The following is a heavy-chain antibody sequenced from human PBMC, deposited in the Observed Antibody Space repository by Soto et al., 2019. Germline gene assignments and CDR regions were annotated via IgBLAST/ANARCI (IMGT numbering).Heavy chain of an antibody. Sequence: SETLSLTCTVSGGSISSNTYYWDWIRQPPGKGQERIGYISYSGSTYSNLSLKSRVTISVDTSKNQFSLRLSSVTAADTSVYYCARHFQQGGYYYPFDYWGQGTLVTVSS. CDR3: ARHFQQGGYYYPFDY. D-gene: IGHD3-22*01. J-gene: IGHJ4*02. CDR1: GGSISSNTYY. V-gene: IGHV4-39*01. CDR2: ISYSGST.